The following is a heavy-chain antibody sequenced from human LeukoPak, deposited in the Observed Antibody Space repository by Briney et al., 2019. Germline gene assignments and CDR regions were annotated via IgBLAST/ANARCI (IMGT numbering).Heavy chain of an antibody. V-gene: IGHV1-46*01. J-gene: IGHJ4*02. CDR2: IYPRVGST. Sequence: ASVKVSCKASGYSFTSNYIHWVRQAPGQGLEWMGMIYPRVGSTSYAQKFQGRVTVTRDTSTSTVHMELSGLRSEDTAVYYCARDQEAFDYWGQGTLVTVSS. CDR3: ARDQEAFDY. CDR1: GYSFTSNY.